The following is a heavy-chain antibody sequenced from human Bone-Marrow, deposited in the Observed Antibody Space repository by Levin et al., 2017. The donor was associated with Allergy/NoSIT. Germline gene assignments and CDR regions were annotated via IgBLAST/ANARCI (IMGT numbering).Heavy chain of an antibody. CDR1: GFTFSSYA. J-gene: IGHJ6*02. Sequence: GESLKISCAASGFTFSSYAMHWVRQAPGKGLEWVAVISYDGSNKYYADSVKGRFTISRDNSKNTLYLQMNSLRAEDTAVYYCAREGTVLWRAACGLLYTPVYYYYYGMDVWGQGTTVTVS. V-gene: IGHV3-30-3*01. CDR3: AREGTVLWRAACGLLYTPVYYYYYGMDV. D-gene: IGHD2-15*01. CDR2: ISYDGSNK.